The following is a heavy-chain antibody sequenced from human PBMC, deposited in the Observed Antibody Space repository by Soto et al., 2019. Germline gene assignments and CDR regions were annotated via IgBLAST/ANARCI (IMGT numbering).Heavy chain of an antibody. CDR1: GGSFSGYY. V-gene: IGHV4-34*01. D-gene: IGHD6-13*01. CDR3: ARGWRSSWSGLCMDV. Sequence: SETLSLTCAVYGGSFSGYYWSWIRQPTGKGLEWIGEINHSGSTNYNPSLKSRVTISVDTSKNQFSLKLSSVTAADTAVYYCARGWRSSWSGLCMDVWGQGTTVTVSS. CDR2: INHSGST. J-gene: IGHJ6*02.